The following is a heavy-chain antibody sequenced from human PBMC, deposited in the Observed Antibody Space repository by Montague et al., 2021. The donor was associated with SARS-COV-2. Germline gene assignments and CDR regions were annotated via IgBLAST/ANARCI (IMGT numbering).Heavy chain of an antibody. CDR2: IYTSGST. CDR1: GGSISNYF. J-gene: IGHJ6*02. V-gene: IGHV4-4*07. CDR3: ARVGVGAMVRGVIPAYYYHGMDV. D-gene: IGHD3-10*01. Sequence: SETLSLTCSVSGGSISNYFWSWIRQPAGKGLEWIGRIYTSGSTNYNPSLKSRVTISVDTSKNQFSLRLSSVTAADTAVYYCARVGVGAMVRGVIPAYYYHGMDVWGQGTTVTVSS.